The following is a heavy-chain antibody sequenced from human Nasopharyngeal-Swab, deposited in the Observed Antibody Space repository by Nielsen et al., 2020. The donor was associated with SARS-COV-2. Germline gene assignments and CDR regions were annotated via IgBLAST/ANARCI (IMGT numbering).Heavy chain of an antibody. V-gene: IGHV4-34*01. CDR2: INPTGET. J-gene: IGHJ6*03. CDR3: ARGRDGATSYSNYHMDV. D-gene: IGHD4/OR15-4a*01. Sequence: WIRQPPGKGLEWIGQINPTGETNYNPSLGSRVSISLDSCRRQLSLKLSSVTPADTAVYFCARGRDGATSYSNYHMDVWGKGSAVTVS.